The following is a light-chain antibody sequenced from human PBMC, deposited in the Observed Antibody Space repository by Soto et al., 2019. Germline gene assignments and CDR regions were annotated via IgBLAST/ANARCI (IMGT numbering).Light chain of an antibody. J-gene: IGLJ3*02. CDR2: GVS. CDR3: SSYTGSSTPWV. Sequence: QSALTQPASVSGSPGQSITISCTETSSNVGAYNYVSWYQQHPGKAPKLMISGVSNRPSGVSNRFSGSKSGNTASLTISGLQADDEADYYCSSYTGSSTPWVFGGGTKLTVL. V-gene: IGLV2-14*01. CDR1: SSNVGAYNY.